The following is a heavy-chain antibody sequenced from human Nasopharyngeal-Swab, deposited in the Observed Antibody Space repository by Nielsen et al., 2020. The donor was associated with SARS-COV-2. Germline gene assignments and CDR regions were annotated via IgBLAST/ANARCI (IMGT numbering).Heavy chain of an antibody. D-gene: IGHD2-15*01. CDR2: IKQDGSEK. V-gene: IGHV3-7*01. Sequence: VRQAPGKGLEWVANIKQDGSEKYYVDSVEGRFTISRDNAKNSLYLQMNGLRAEDTAVYYCAREDGSGSPFDSWGQGTLVTVSS. CDR3: AREDGSGSPFDS. J-gene: IGHJ4*02.